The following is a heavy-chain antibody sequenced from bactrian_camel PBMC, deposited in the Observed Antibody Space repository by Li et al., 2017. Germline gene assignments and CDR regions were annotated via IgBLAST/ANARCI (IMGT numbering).Heavy chain of an antibody. CDR1: GFTFSNYA. CDR2: TSNGGTNT. D-gene: IGHD6*01. J-gene: IGHJ4*01. CDR3: AALIGSSGFCWWLELSQAAGP. Sequence: VQLVESGGGLVQPGGSLRLSCVASGFTFSNYAMSWVRQAPGKGLEWVSRTSNGGTNTYYADSVKGRFTMSRDNANYTLYLQMNSLKPEDTGIYYCAALIGSSGFCWWLELSQAAGPRGQGTQVTVS. V-gene: IGHV3S31*01.